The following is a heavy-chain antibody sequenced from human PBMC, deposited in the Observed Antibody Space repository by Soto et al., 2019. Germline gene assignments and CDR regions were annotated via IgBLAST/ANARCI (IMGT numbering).Heavy chain of an antibody. J-gene: IGHJ4*02. CDR1: GGSFTSNNW. CDR3: ASRDPGTSVDY. D-gene: IGHD1-7*01. CDR2: IYRTGGT. Sequence: PSETLSLTCAVSGGSFTSNNWWTWVRQPPGQGLEWIGEIYRTGGTNYNPSLKSRVTISLDKSENQFSLKVTSLTAADTAVYYCASRDPGTSVDYWGQRTLVTVS. V-gene: IGHV4-4*02.